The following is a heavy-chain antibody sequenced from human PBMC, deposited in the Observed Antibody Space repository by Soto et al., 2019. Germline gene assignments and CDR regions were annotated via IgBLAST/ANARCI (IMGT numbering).Heavy chain of an antibody. J-gene: IGHJ6*02. CDR3: ERTYSSSSRGMDV. Sequence: SETLSLTCAVYGGSFSGYYWSWIRQPPGKGLEWIGEINHSGSTNYNPSLKSRVTISVDTSKNQFSLKLSSVTAADTAVYYCERTYSSSSRGMDVWGQLTTVTVSS. CDR1: GGSFSGYY. V-gene: IGHV4-34*01. D-gene: IGHD6-6*01. CDR2: INHSGST.